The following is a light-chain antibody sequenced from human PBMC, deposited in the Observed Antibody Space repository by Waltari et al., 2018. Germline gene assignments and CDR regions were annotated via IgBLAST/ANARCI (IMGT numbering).Light chain of an antibody. J-gene: IGKJ2*01. CDR1: QSISTTY. CDR3: QQYGSSLYT. V-gene: IGKV3-20*01. Sequence: EIVLTQSPGTLSLSPGERATLSCRASQSISTTYLVWYQQKPGQAPRLLIYGASIRATGIPDRFSGSGSGTDFTLTISRLEPEDFAVYYCQQYGSSLYTFGQGTKLEIK. CDR2: GAS.